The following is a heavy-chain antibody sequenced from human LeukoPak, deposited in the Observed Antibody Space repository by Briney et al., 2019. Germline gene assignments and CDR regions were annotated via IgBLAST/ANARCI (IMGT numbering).Heavy chain of an antibody. D-gene: IGHD3-16*01. CDR1: GFTFSDYY. V-gene: IGHV3-11*01. CDR2: ISSGANII. Sequence: GGSLRLSCAASGFTFSDYYMSWIRQAPGKGLEWVSYISSGANIIYYADSVKGRFTISRDNSKNTLYLQINSLRAEDTAVYFCAKDRLGGPYFFHYWGQGTLVTVSS. CDR3: AKDRLGGPYFFHY. J-gene: IGHJ4*02.